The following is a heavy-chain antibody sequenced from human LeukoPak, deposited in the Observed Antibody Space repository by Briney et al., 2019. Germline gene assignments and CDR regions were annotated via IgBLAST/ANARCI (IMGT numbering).Heavy chain of an antibody. Sequence: PSETLSLTCTVSGGSISSYYWSWIRQPPGKGLEWIGYIYYSGSTNYNPSLKSRVTISVDTSKNQFSLTLSSVTAADTAVYYCARGGSSMVRGLRNAFDIWGQGTMVTVSS. CDR2: IYYSGST. CDR1: GGSISSYY. J-gene: IGHJ3*02. V-gene: IGHV4-59*12. CDR3: ARGGSSMVRGLRNAFDI. D-gene: IGHD3-10*01.